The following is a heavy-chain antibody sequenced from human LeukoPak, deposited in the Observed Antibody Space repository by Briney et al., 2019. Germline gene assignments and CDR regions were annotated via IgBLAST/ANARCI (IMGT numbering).Heavy chain of an antibody. CDR2: ISDDGSTK. Sequence: PGKSLTLSCAASGFTFSTYAMHWVRQAPGKGLEWVTVISDDGSTKHYTYSVKGRFTISRDNSKSTLYLQMNSLGTEDTAIYYCAREVTVDGAYFDYWGQGTLVTASS. V-gene: IGHV3-30-3*01. CDR1: GFTFSTYA. J-gene: IGHJ4*02. D-gene: IGHD6-19*01. CDR3: AREVTVDGAYFDY.